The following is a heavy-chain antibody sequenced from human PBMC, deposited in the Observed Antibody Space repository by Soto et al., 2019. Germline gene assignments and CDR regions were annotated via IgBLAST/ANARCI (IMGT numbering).Heavy chain of an antibody. CDR1: GFTFSSYG. V-gene: IGHV3-30*18. J-gene: IGHJ6*02. CDR3: AKDLTATRYYDFWSGYHYVMAV. D-gene: IGHD3-3*01. CDR2: ISYDGSNK. Sequence: PGGSLRLSCAASGFTFSSYGMHWVRQAPGKGLEWVAVISYDGSNKYYADSVKGRFTISRDNSKNTLYLQMNSLRAEGTAVYYCAKDLTATRYYDFWSGYHYVMAVWGQGTTVTVSS.